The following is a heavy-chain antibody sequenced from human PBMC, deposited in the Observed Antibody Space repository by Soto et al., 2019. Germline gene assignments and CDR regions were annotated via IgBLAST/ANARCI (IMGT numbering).Heavy chain of an antibody. CDR2: INAGNGNT. J-gene: IGHJ6*03. V-gene: IGHV1-3*01. Sequence: QVPLVQSGAEVKKPGASVKVSCKASGYTFTSYAMHWVRQAPGQRLEWMGWINAGNGNTKYSQKFQGRVTITRDTSASTAYMELSSLRSEDTAVYYCARESVTTYYYYMDVWGKGTTVTVSS. CDR1: GYTFTSYA. CDR3: ARESVTTYYYYMDV. D-gene: IGHD4-4*01.